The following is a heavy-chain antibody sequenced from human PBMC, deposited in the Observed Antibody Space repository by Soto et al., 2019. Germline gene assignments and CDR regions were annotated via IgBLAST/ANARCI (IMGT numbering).Heavy chain of an antibody. CDR2: INAGNGNT. CDR1: GYTFTSYA. CDR3: ASSYYYDSSGYSSLYYYYGMDV. D-gene: IGHD3-22*01. J-gene: IGHJ6*02. V-gene: IGHV1-3*01. Sequence: QVQLVQSGAEVKKPGASVKVSCKASGYTFTSYAMHWVRQAPGQRLEWMGWINAGNGNTKYSQMFQGRVTITRDTSASTAYRELSSLRSEGTAVYYCASSYYYDSSGYSSLYYYYGMDVWGQGTTVTVSS.